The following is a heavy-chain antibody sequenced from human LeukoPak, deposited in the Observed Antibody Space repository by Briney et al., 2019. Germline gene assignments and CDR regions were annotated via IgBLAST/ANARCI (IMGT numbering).Heavy chain of an antibody. D-gene: IGHD3-22*01. Sequence: ASVKVSCKASGYAFTTYFIHWVRQAPGQGLEWMGVINPSDGTTSYAQEFQGRVTVTGDTSTSTVYMEVISLRSEDTAVYYCASPERAYYDSSGYGNYYYGMDVWGQGTTVTVSS. CDR1: GYAFTTYF. J-gene: IGHJ6*02. CDR2: INPSDGTT. CDR3: ASPERAYYDSSGYGNYYYGMDV. V-gene: IGHV1-46*01.